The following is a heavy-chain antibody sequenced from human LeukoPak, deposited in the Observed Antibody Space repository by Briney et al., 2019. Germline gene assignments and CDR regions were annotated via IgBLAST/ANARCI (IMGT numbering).Heavy chain of an antibody. D-gene: IGHD3-22*01. Sequence: SETLSLTCTVSGDSISSSSYYWVWLRQPPGKGLEWIATIYYSGSTYYNPSLKSRVTISVDTSKNQFSLKLSSVTAADTAMYYCARYWGPYDNSGAYFDYWGQGTLVTVS. J-gene: IGHJ4*02. CDR1: GDSISSSSYY. V-gene: IGHV4-39*01. CDR3: ARYWGPYDNSGAYFDY. CDR2: IYYSGST.